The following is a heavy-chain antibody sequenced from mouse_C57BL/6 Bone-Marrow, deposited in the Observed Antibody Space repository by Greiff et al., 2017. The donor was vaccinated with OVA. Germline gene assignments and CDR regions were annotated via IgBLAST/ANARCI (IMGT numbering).Heavy chain of an antibody. J-gene: IGHJ4*01. D-gene: IGHD1-1*01. CDR3: APYGSGVMDY. V-gene: IGHV1-4*01. Sequence: VQLQQSGAELARPGASVKMSCKASGYTFTSYTMHWVKQRPGQGLEWIGYINPSSGYTKYNQKFKDKATLTADKSSSTAYMQLSSLTSEDSAVYYCAPYGSGVMDYWGQGTSVTVSS. CDR1: GYTFTSYT. CDR2: INPSSGYT.